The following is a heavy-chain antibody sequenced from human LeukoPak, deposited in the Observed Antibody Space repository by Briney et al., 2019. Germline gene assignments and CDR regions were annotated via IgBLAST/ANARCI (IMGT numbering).Heavy chain of an antibody. CDR1: GGSISSSSYY. CDR3: ARHEGSYGFNY. J-gene: IGHJ4*02. Sequence: SETLSLTCTVSGGSISSSSYYWGWIRQPPGKGLEWIGSIYYSGSTYYNLSLKSRVTISVDTSKNQFSLKLSSVTAADTAVYYCARHEGSYGFNYWGQGTLVTVSS. D-gene: IGHD5-18*01. CDR2: IYYSGST. V-gene: IGHV4-39*01.